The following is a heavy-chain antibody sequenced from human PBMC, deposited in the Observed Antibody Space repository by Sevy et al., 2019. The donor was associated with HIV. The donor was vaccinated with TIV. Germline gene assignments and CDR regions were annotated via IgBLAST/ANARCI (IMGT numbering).Heavy chain of an antibody. V-gene: IGHV3-66*01. J-gene: IGHJ4*02. CDR3: ARGKSGYGYGLNS. D-gene: IGHD5-18*01. CDR1: GFTVSSNY. Sequence: GESLKISCAASGFTVSSNYMTWVRQAPGKGLEGVSVIYSDGTTYHADSVKDRLTISRDNSKNTLYLQMNSLRAEDTAVYYCARGKSGYGYGLNSWGQGTLVTVSS. CDR2: IYSDGTT.